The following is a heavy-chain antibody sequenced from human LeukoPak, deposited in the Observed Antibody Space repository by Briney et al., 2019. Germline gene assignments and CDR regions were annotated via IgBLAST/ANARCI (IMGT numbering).Heavy chain of an antibody. J-gene: IGHJ5*02. V-gene: IGHV4-31*03. D-gene: IGHD4-23*01. CDR2: IYYSGST. CDR3: ARDRLRWGFDP. CDR1: GGSISSGGYY. Sequence: SETLSLTCTVSGGSISSGGYYWSWIRQHPGKGLEWIGYIYYSGSTYYNPSLKSRVTISVDTSKNQFSLKLSSVTAADTAVYYCARDRLRWGFDPWGQGTLATVSS.